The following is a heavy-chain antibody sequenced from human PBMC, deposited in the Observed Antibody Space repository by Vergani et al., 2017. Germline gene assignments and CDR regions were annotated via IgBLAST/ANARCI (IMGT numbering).Heavy chain of an antibody. CDR1: GGSISSSSYY. J-gene: IGHJ4*02. CDR2: IYYSGST. Sequence: QLQLQESGPGLVKPSETLSLTCTVSGGSISSSSYYGGGIRQPPGKGLEWIGSIYYSGSTYYNPSLKSRVTISVVTSKNQFSLKLSSVTAADTSVYYCARLEYSSIWYFDCWSQRTLVTVSS. D-gene: IGHD6-13*01. CDR3: ARLEYSSIWYFDC. V-gene: IGHV4-39*01.